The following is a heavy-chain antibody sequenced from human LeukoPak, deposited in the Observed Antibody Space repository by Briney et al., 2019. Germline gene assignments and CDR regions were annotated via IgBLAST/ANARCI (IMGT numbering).Heavy chain of an antibody. CDR1: GGSFSGYY. J-gene: IGHJ4*02. Sequence: PSETLSLTCAVYGGSFSGYYWSWVRPAPGKGLEWVSAISGSGGSTYYADSVKGRFTISRDNSKNTLYLQMNSLRAEDTAVYYCAKDSSSGYYYFDYWGQGTLVTVSS. D-gene: IGHD3-22*01. CDR3: AKDSSSGYYYFDY. CDR2: ISGSGGST. V-gene: IGHV3-23*01.